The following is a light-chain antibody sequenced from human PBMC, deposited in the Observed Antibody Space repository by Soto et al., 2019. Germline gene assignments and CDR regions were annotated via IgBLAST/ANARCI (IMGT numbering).Light chain of an antibody. CDR2: GAC. Sequence: PGERASLSCRASETVTSSSLAWYQHISGRAPRLLIYGACSRATGIPDRFSGSGSGTDFTLTISRLEPEDFAVYYCQQYGRSPTTFGQGTKVDIK. J-gene: IGKJ1*01. V-gene: IGKV3-20*01. CDR1: ETVTSSS. CDR3: QQYGRSPTT.